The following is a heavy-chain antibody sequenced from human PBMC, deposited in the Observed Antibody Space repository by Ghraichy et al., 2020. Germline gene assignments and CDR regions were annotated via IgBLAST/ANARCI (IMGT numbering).Heavy chain of an antibody. Sequence: ASVKVSCKVSGYTLTELSMHWVRQAPGKGLEWMGGFDPEDGETIYAQKFQGRVTMTEDTSTDTAYMELSSLRSEDTAVYYCATVVLAVAGTFRFDYWGQGTLVTVSS. CDR2: FDPEDGET. CDR1: GYTLTELS. J-gene: IGHJ4*02. CDR3: ATVVLAVAGTFRFDY. V-gene: IGHV1-24*01. D-gene: IGHD6-19*01.